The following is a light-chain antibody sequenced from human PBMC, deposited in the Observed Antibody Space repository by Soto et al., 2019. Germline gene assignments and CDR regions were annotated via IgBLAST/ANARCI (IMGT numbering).Light chain of an antibody. CDR2: GAS. Sequence: EIVMTQTPATLSVSPGERATLSCRASQSVSSNLAWYQQKPGQAPRLLIYGASTRATGIPARFSGSGSGTEFTLTISRLEPEDFAVYFCRQYGSSPRTFGQGTKVDIK. CDR3: RQYGSSPRT. V-gene: IGKV3-15*01. J-gene: IGKJ1*01. CDR1: QSVSSN.